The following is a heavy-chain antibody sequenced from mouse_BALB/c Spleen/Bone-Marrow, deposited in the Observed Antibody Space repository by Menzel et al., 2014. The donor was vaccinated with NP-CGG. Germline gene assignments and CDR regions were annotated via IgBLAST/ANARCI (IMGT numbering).Heavy chain of an antibody. J-gene: IGHJ4*01. D-gene: IGHD2-14*01. CDR3: ARQVRLFYAMDY. CDR2: IYPGSGNT. V-gene: IGHV1-84*02. CDR1: GYTFTDYY. Sequence: QVQLKESGPELVKPGASVKISGKASGYTFTDYYINWVKQKPGQGLEWIGWIYPGSGNTKYNEKFKGKATLTVDTSSSTAYMQLSSLTSEDTAVYFCARQVRLFYAMDYWGQGTSVTVSS.